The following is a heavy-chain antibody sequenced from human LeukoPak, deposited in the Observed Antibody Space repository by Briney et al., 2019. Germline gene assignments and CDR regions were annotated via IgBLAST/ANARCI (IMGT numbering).Heavy chain of an antibody. D-gene: IGHD3-10*01. CDR1: GFTLSSYW. CDR3: ARSMIRGLSDFDY. CDR2: ISSDGSST. V-gene: IGHV3-74*01. J-gene: IGHJ4*02. Sequence: GGSLRLSCAASGFTLSSYWMHWVRQAPGKGLVWVSRISSDGSSTSYADSVKGRFTISRDNAKNTLYLQMNSLRAEDTAVYYCARSMIRGLSDFDYWDQGTLVTVSS.